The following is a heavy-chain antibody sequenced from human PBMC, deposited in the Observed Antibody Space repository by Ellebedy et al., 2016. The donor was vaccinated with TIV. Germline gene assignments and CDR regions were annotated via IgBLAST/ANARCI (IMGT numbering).Heavy chain of an antibody. J-gene: IGHJ3*02. Sequence: GGSLRLSXEASGSTLSEYAMHWVRQAPGKGLEWVAVIWFDGSNKKYADSVKGRFTISRDTSKNTLYLQMNSLRAEDTAMYYCARGGGSMVRGVIVKIAFDIWGQGTMVTVSS. CDR3: ARGGGSMVRGVIVKIAFDI. D-gene: IGHD3-10*01. V-gene: IGHV3-33*01. CDR2: IWFDGSNK. CDR1: GSTLSEYA.